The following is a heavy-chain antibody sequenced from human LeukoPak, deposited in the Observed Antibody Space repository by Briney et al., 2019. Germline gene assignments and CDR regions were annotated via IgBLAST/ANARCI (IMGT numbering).Heavy chain of an antibody. CDR1: GGSFSGYY. V-gene: IGHV4-34*01. CDR2: INHSGST. CDR3: ARGSPNYYDSSGYGDY. D-gene: IGHD3-22*01. J-gene: IGHJ4*02. Sequence: SETLSLTCAVYGGSFSGYYWSWIRQPPGKGLEWIGEINHSGSTNYNPSLKSRVTISVDTSKSQFSLKLSSVTAADTAVYYCARGSPNYYDSSGYGDYWGQGTLVTVSS.